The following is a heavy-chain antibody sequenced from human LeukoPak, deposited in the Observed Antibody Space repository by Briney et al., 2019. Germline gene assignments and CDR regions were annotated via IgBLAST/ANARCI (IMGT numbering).Heavy chain of an antibody. Sequence: GASVKVSCKASGYTFTSYGISWVRQAPGQGLEWMGWIGAYNGNTNYAQKLQGRVTMTTDTSTSTAYMELRSLRSDDTAVYYCGITRYAGFGDHANWFDPWGQGTLVTVSS. V-gene: IGHV1-18*04. D-gene: IGHD3-10*01. CDR2: IGAYNGNT. J-gene: IGHJ5*02. CDR1: GYTFTSYG. CDR3: GITRYAGFGDHANWFDP.